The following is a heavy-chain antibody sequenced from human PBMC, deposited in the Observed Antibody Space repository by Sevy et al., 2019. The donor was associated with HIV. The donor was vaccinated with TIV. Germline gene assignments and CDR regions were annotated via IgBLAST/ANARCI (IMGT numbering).Heavy chain of an antibody. CDR2: IWYDGSNK. CDR1: GFTFSSYG. Sequence: GGSLRLSCAASGFTFSSYGMHWVRQAPGKGLEWVAVIWYDGSNKYYADSVKGRFTTSRDNSKNTLYLQMNSLRAEDTAVYYCARASLNYYDSSGPIDYWGQGTLVTVSS. CDR3: ARASLNYYDSSGPIDY. J-gene: IGHJ4*02. V-gene: IGHV3-33*01. D-gene: IGHD3-22*01.